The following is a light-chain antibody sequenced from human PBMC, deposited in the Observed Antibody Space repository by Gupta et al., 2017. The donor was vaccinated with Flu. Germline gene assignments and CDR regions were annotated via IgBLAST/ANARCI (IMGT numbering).Light chain of an antibody. CDR1: SSTVGSNF. V-gene: IGLV1-47*01. CDR2: RNI. Sequence: TSSRAGSSSTVGSNFVFCYHHLPATTPNLLIYRNIQRSSAVPDRFSGSKSGTSATLAIIRLQAEDEADYYCTAADDSQSRVVFGGGTKLTVL. CDR3: TAADDSQSRVV. J-gene: IGLJ2*01.